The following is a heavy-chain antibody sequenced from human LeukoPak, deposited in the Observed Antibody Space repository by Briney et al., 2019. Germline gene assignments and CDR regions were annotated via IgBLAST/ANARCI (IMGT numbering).Heavy chain of an antibody. Sequence: HPGGSLRLSCAASGINFSDSEMNWVRQAPGKGLEWVSYSSSSGTTIYYADSVKGRFTISRDNAKNSLYLQMNSLRAEDTAVYYCARGVPTGYYTSCYDYWGQGTLVTVSS. J-gene: IGHJ4*02. D-gene: IGHD3/OR15-3a*01. CDR3: ARGVPTGYYTSCYDY. V-gene: IGHV3-48*03. CDR1: GINFSDSE. CDR2: SSSSGTTI.